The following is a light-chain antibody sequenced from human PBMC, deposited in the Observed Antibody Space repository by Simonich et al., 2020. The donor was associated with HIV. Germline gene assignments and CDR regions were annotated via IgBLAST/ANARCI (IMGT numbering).Light chain of an antibody. CDR1: SSDVGGYNY. V-gene: IGLV2-14*03. CDR3: DSYASSSTWV. CDR2: DVS. Sequence: QSALTQPASVSGSPGQSITISCTGTSSDVGGYNYVSWYQPHPGKAPKLMIYDVSTRPSGVFNRFSGSKSGDTASLTISGLQAEDEADYYCDSYASSSTWVFGGGTKLTVL. J-gene: IGLJ3*02.